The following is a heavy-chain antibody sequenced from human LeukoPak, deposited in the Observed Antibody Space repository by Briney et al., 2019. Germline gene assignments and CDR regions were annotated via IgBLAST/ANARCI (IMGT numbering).Heavy chain of an antibody. J-gene: IGHJ4*02. CDR1: GGSISGSY. CDR2: IYTSGYS. CDR3: AKEFHY. Sequence: SETLSLTCTVSGGSISGSYLTWIRQPAGRGLEWIGRIYTSGYSNYNPSLKSRLTMSLDTPKNQFSLKLSSVTAADTAVYYCAKEFHYWGQGTLVTVSS. V-gene: IGHV4-4*07.